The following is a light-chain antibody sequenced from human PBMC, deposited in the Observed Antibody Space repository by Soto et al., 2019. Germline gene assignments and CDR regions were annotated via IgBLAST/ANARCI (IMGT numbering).Light chain of an antibody. CDR1: KLGDKY. CDR2: DS. J-gene: IGLJ1*01. Sequence: SYELTQPPSVSVSPGQTASITCSGDKLGDKYACWYQQDSKRPLGIPERFSGSNSGNTATLTISGTQAMDEADYYCQAWDSSTHYVFGTGTKLTVL. CDR3: QAWDSSTHYV. V-gene: IGLV3-1*01.